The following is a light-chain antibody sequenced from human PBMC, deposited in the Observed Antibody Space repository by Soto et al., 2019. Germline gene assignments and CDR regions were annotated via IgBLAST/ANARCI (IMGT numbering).Light chain of an antibody. V-gene: IGKV3-20*01. Sequence: EIVLTQSPGTLSLSPGERATLSCRASQSVSSGYLAWYQQKPGQAPRLLIYGASSRATGIPDRFSGSGSGTDFTLTISRLETEDFAVYYCQQYGSSPTFGQGTKVEIK. CDR1: QSVSSGY. CDR3: QQYGSSPT. CDR2: GAS. J-gene: IGKJ1*01.